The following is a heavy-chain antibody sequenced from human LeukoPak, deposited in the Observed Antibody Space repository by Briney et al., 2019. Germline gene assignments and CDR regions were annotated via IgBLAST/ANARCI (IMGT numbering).Heavy chain of an antibody. CDR3: ARESRSGGAADY. CDR2: ISAYNGNT. CDR1: GYTFTSYG. Sequence: ASVKVSCKASGYTFTSYGISWVRQAPGQGLEWMGWISAYNGNTNFAQKLQDRVTMTTDTSTSTAYMELRSLRSDDTAVYYCARESRSGGAADYWGQGTLVTVSS. D-gene: IGHD1-26*01. V-gene: IGHV1-18*01. J-gene: IGHJ4*02.